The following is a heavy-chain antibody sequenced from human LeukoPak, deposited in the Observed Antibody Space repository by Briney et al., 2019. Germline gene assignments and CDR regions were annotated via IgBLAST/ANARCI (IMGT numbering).Heavy chain of an antibody. CDR1: GFTFSDHY. J-gene: IGHJ4*02. D-gene: IGHD2-21*02. CDR3: ATSVVPGNPFDY. V-gene: IGHV3-72*01. CDR2: SRNKANSYTT. Sequence: GGSLRLSCAASGFTFSDHYMDWVRQAPGKGLEWVGRSRNKANSYTTEYAATVEGRFTISRDDSKNSMFLHMNSLKTEDTAMYYCATSVVPGNPFDYWGQGTLVTVSS.